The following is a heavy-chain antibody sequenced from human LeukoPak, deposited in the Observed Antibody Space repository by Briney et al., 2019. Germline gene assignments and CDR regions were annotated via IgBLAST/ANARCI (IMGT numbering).Heavy chain of an antibody. J-gene: IGHJ4*02. D-gene: IGHD5-24*01. V-gene: IGHV3-66*02. Sequence: GGSLRLSCAASGVSFGGYHMSWVRQAPGKGLEWVSVTYAGGSTYYADSVKGRFTISRDNSKNMVYLQMTSLRAEDTAVYFCARGGDAYNPFDYWGQGTLVTVSS. CDR3: ARGGDAYNPFDY. CDR2: TYAGGST. CDR1: GVSFGGYH.